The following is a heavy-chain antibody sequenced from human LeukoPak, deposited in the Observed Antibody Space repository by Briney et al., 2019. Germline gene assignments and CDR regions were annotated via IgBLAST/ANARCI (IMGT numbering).Heavy chain of an antibody. CDR3: ARRRNDGSNWFDP. J-gene: IGHJ5*02. D-gene: IGHD1-1*01. Sequence: GESLRLSCAASGFTFSTYWMHWVRQAPGKGLVWVSHIKSDGSSTNYADSVKGRFTISRDNAKNTLYVQMNSLRAEDTAVYYCARRRNDGSNWFDPWGQGTLVTVSS. V-gene: IGHV3-74*01. CDR1: GFTFSTYW. CDR2: IKSDGSST.